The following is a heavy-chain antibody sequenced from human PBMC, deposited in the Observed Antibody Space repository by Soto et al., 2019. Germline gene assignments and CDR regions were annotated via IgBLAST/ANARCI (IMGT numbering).Heavy chain of an antibody. V-gene: IGHV3-23*01. CDR3: AKDFGDYVSPSDY. Sequence: EVQLLESGGGLVQPGGSLRLSCAASEFTFSSYAMTWVRQAPGKGLEWVSGLSGSGDITYYADSVKGRFTISRDNSKNTLHLQMNSLRAEDTAVYYCAKDFGDYVSPSDYWGQGTLVTVSS. CDR1: EFTFSSYA. CDR2: LSGSGDIT. D-gene: IGHD4-17*01. J-gene: IGHJ4*02.